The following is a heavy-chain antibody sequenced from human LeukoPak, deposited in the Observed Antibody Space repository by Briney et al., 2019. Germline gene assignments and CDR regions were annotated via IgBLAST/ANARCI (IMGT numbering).Heavy chain of an antibody. CDR2: SNHRGST. Sequence: PSETLSLTCAVYGGTFNAYYWSWVRQPPGKGLEWIGESNHRGSTSYNPSLKSRVTIAIDSSKRQVSLTVSSVTAADTGPHFSVRGNSGSYWGDSYYYMDVWGKGTTVTVSS. J-gene: IGHJ6*03. CDR3: VRGNSGSYWGDSYYYMDV. D-gene: IGHD1-26*01. V-gene: IGHV4-34*01. CDR1: GGTFNAYY.